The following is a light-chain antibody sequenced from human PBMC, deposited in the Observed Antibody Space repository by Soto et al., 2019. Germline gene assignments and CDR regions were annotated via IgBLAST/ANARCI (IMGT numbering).Light chain of an antibody. V-gene: IGLV1-47*02. Sequence: QSVLIQPPSASGTAGQVVTISCSGGDSNIGSNSVYWYQHLPRMAPKLLIYYNNQRPSGVPDRFSGSRSGTSASLAIVGLRSEDEAVYYCAAWDASLSACVFGNGTKLTVL. CDR2: YNN. CDR1: DSNIGSNS. CDR3: AAWDASLSACV. J-gene: IGLJ1*01.